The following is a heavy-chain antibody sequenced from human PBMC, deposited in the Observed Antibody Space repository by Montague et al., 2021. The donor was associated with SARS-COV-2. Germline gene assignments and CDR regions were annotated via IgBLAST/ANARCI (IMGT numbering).Heavy chain of an antibody. D-gene: IGHD3-3*01. CDR2: IYYSGST. J-gene: IGHJ4*02. Sequence: TLSLTCAVSGGSFSGNYWSWIRQHPGKGLEWIGYIYYSGSTYYNPSLKSRVTISVDTSKNQFSLKLSSVTAADTAVYYCARAPRNIFGVVLTFDYWGQGTLVTVSS. CDR1: GGSFSGNY. V-gene: IGHV4-31*11. CDR3: ARAPRNIFGVVLTFDY.